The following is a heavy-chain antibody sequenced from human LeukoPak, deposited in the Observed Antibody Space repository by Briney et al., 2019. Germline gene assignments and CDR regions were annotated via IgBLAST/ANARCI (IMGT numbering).Heavy chain of an antibody. D-gene: IGHD3-22*01. V-gene: IGHV3-23*01. CDR2: ISGDRQSP. J-gene: IGHJ4*02. CDR1: EFLFSKLG. Sequence: GGSLRLSCVTSEFLFSKLGMIWLRQPSGKALEWVSTISGDRQSPFYADSVRGRFTISRDNSNHTLFLQMNSLRAEDTALYYCARAPTRPTLIVYDLYFDSWGQGSLVTVSS. CDR3: ARAPTRPTLIVYDLYFDS.